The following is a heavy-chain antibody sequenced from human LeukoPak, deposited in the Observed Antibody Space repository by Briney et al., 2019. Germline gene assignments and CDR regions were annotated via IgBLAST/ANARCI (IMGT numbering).Heavy chain of an antibody. J-gene: IGHJ1*01. V-gene: IGHV4-59*08. D-gene: IGHD4-17*01. CDR3: ARGRTTSPEYFQH. CDR1: GGSISTYY. Sequence: PSETLSLTCTVSGGSISTYYWSWIRQPPGKGLEWIGYIYYSGSTNYNPSLKCRVTISVDTSKNQFSLKLSSVTTADTAVYYCARGRTTSPEYFQHWGQGTLVTVSS. CDR2: IYYSGST.